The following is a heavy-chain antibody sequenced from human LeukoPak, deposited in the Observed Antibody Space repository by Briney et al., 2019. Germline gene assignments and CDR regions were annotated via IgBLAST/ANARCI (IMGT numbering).Heavy chain of an antibody. CDR3: AREVPTTSYYFDY. Sequence: SETLSLTCTVSGGSISSYYWSWIRQPPGKGLEWIGYIFCSGSTNYNASLKSRVTMSVDTSKNQFSLKLSSVTAADTAVYYCAREVPTTSYYFDYWGQGTLVTVSS. D-gene: IGHD3-10*01. CDR1: GGSISSYY. J-gene: IGHJ4*02. CDR2: IFCSGST. V-gene: IGHV4-59*01.